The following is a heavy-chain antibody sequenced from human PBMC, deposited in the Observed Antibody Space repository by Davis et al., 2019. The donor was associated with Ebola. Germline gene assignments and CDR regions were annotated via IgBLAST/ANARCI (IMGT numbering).Heavy chain of an antibody. CDR3: ARDAGTPGGGAHNAFDI. Sequence: GESLKISCAASGFTFSSYSMNWVRQAPGKGLEWVAVIWYDGSNKDYIDSVKGRFTISRDDSINTLYLQMNSLRPEDTAVYYCARDAGTPGGGAHNAFDIWGQGTMVTVAS. D-gene: IGHD3-10*01. CDR1: GFTFSSYS. V-gene: IGHV3-33*08. CDR2: IWYDGSNK. J-gene: IGHJ3*02.